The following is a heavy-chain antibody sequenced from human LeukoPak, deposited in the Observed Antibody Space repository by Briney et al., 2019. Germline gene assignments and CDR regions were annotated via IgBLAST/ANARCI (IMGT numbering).Heavy chain of an antibody. CDR1: GYTLTELS. Sequence: ASVKVSCKVSGYTLTELSMHWVRQAPGKGLEWMGGFDPEDGETIYAQKFQGRVTMTEDTSTDTAYMELSSLRSEDTAVYYCATDVTRVVHYYMDVWGKGTTVTVSS. J-gene: IGHJ6*03. V-gene: IGHV1-24*01. D-gene: IGHD3-3*01. CDR2: FDPEDGET. CDR3: ATDVTRVVHYYMDV.